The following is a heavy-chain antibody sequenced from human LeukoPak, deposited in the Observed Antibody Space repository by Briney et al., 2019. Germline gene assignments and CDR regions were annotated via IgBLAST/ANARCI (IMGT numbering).Heavy chain of an antibody. CDR1: GFTFSSYA. D-gene: IGHD5-18*01. J-gene: IGHJ4*02. CDR3: ARDTSGYTFDD. Sequence: QPGGSLRLSCAASGFTFSSYAMSWVRQAPGKGLEWVSAISGSGGSTYYADSVKGRFTISRDNAKNSLYLQMNSLRAEDTAVYYCARDTSGYTFDDWGQGTLVTVSS. V-gene: IGHV3-23*01. CDR2: ISGSGGST.